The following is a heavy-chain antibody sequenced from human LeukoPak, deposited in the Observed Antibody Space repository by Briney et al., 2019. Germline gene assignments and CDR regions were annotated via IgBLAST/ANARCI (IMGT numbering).Heavy chain of an antibody. D-gene: IGHD3-10*01. V-gene: IGHV1-18*01. CDR1: GYTFTSYG. J-gene: IGHJ4*02. Sequence: GASVKVSCKASGYTFTSYGISWVRQAPGQGLEWMGWISAYNGNTNYAQKLQGRVTMTTDTSTSTAHMELRSLRSDDTAAYYCARDPFYGSGSCSNWGQGTLVTVSS. CDR2: ISAYNGNT. CDR3: ARDPFYGSGSCSN.